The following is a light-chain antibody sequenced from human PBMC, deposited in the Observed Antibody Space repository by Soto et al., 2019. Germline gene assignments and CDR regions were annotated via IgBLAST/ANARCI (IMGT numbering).Light chain of an antibody. V-gene: IGKV3-20*01. CDR3: QNYGSSSLT. J-gene: IGKJ4*01. Sequence: EIVLTQSPATLSLSPGERATLSCRASQSVSSYLAWYQQKPGQAPRLLIYDASNRATGIPDRFSGSGSGTDFTLTISRLEPEDFAVYYCQNYGSSSLTFGGGTKVDIK. CDR1: QSVSSY. CDR2: DAS.